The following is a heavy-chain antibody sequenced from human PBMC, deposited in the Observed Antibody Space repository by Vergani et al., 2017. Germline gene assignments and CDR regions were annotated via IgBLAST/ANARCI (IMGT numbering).Heavy chain of an antibody. J-gene: IGHJ4*02. CDR2: ISRSSSTI. Sequence: EVQLVESGGGLVQPGGSLRLSCAASGSTFSSCAMNWVRQAPGKGLEWVSYISRSSSTISYADSVKGRFTISRDNAKNSLHLQMNNLRAEDTAVYYCARQSRDVFCTNGVCPLGYWGQGALVTVSS. CDR1: GSTFSSCA. CDR3: ARQSRDVFCTNGVCPLGY. D-gene: IGHD2-8*01. V-gene: IGHV3-48*01.